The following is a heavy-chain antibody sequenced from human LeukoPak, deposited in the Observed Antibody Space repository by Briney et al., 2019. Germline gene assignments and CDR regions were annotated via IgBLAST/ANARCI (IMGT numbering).Heavy chain of an antibody. CDR2: IYYSGST. CDR3: ASRPLWGNSYYFDY. CDR1: GGSISSGDYY. J-gene: IGHJ4*02. V-gene: IGHV4-30-4*08. D-gene: IGHD3-16*01. Sequence: SQTLSLTCTVSGGSISSGDYYWSWIRQPPGKGLEWIGYIYYSGSTYYNPSLKSRVTISVDTSKNQFSLKLSSVTAADTAVYYCASRPLWGNSYYFDYWGQGTLVTVSS.